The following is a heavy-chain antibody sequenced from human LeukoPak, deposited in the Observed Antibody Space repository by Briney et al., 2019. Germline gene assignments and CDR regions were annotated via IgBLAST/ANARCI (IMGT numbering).Heavy chain of an antibody. CDR2: IYHSGST. CDR3: ARGEHDYGDYYFDY. Sequence: PSETLSLTCTVSGGSISSGGYYWSWIRQPPGKGLEWIGYIYHSGSTYYNPSLKSRVTISVDRSKNQFSLKLSSVTAADTAVYYCARGEHDYGDYYFDYWGQGTLVTVSS. D-gene: IGHD4-17*01. CDR1: GGSISSGGYY. J-gene: IGHJ4*02. V-gene: IGHV4-30-2*01.